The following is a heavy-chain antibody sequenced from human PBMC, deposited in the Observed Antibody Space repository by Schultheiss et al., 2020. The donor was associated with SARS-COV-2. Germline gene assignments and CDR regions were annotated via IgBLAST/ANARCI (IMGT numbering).Heavy chain of an antibody. D-gene: IGHD1-26*01. CDR1: GFTFSSYW. V-gene: IGHV3-7*01. CDR2: TKQDGREK. Sequence: GESLKISCAASGFTFSSYWMSWVRQAPGKGLEWVANTKQDGREKYHVDSVKGRFTISRDNAKNTLYLQMNSLRAEDTAVYYCARDPLGANDYFDYWGQGTLVTVSS. CDR3: ARDPLGANDYFDY. J-gene: IGHJ4*02.